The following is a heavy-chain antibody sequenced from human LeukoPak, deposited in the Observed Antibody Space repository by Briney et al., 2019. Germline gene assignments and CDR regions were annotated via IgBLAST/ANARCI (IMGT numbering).Heavy chain of an antibody. J-gene: IGHJ4*02. D-gene: IGHD2-15*01. V-gene: IGHV4-59*08. CDR1: GGSISSYY. CDR3: ARADIIVVAAATPVGSAFEY. Sequence: SETLSLTCTVSGGSISSYYWSWIRQPPGKGLEWIGYIYYSGSTNYNPSLKSRVTISVDTSKNQFSLKLSSVTAADTAVYYCARADIIVVAAATPVGSAFEYWGQGALITVS. CDR2: IYYSGST.